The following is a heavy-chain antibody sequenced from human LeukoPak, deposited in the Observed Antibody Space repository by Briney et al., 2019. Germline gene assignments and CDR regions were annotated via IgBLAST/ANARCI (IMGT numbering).Heavy chain of an antibody. V-gene: IGHV3-21*01. D-gene: IGHD3-10*01. CDR1: GFTFSSYN. CDR3: TREGVDVFDI. J-gene: IGHJ3*02. Sequence: PGGSLRLSCAASGFTFSSYNMNWVRQAPGKGLEWVSSISTGSTYIYYADSVKGRFTISRDNTKNSLYLQMNSLSAEDTAVYYCTREGVDVFDIWGQGTMVTVSS. CDR2: ISTGSTYI.